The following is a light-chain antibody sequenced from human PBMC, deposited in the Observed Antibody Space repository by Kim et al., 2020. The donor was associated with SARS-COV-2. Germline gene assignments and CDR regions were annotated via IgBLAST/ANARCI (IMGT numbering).Light chain of an antibody. CDR1: PEIRNL. Sequence: ASLGDRVPITCRASPEIRNLLGWYQQNPGKAPKGLIYGASHLQSGVPSRFRRSGSWTEFTLTINSLQPEDFATYFCLQHNTFPLTFGGGTKVDIK. CDR3: LQHNTFPLT. J-gene: IGKJ4*01. V-gene: IGKV1-17*01. CDR2: GAS.